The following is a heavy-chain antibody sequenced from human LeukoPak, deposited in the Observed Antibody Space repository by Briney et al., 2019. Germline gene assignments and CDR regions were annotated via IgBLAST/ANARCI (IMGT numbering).Heavy chain of an antibody. CDR1: GGSISSYY. J-gene: IGHJ6*02. CDR2: IYYSGST. V-gene: IGHV4-59*01. CDR3: ARDPPGYGMDV. Sequence: SEALSLTCTVSGGSISSYYWSWIRQPPGKGLEWVGYIYYSGSTNYNPSLKSRVTISVDTSKNQFSLKLSSVPAADTAVYYCARDPPGYGMDVWGQGTTVTASS.